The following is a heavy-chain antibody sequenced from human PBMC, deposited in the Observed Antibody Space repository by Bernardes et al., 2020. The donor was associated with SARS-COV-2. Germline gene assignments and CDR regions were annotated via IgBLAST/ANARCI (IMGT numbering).Heavy chain of an antibody. D-gene: IGHD4-17*01. V-gene: IGHV3-48*04. Sequence: WGSLRLSCEASGFIFSTYDLYWVRQAPGKGLEWLSYISTTGTTIYYADSVKGRFTISRDNAKNSLYLQMNSLRAEDTAVYYCAKSGGDDYGDYEYFFDHWGQGTVVTVSS. CDR2: ISTTGTTI. CDR1: GFIFSTYD. CDR3: AKSGGDDYGDYEYFFDH. J-gene: IGHJ4*02.